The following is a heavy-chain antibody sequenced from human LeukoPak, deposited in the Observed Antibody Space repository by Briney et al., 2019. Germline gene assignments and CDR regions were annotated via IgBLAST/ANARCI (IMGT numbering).Heavy chain of an antibody. CDR2: ISGSGLNT. CDR1: GFIFSTYG. J-gene: IGHJ4*02. D-gene: IGHD3-10*01. V-gene: IGHV3-23*01. CDR3: AKGGGYGSGTYSED. Sequence: GGSLRLSCAASGFIFSTYGMTWFRQAPGKGLEWVSGISGSGLNTYYADSVKGRFTSSRDNSKNMLYLQMNSLRAEDTAVYYCAKGGGYGSGTYSEDWGQGILVTVSS.